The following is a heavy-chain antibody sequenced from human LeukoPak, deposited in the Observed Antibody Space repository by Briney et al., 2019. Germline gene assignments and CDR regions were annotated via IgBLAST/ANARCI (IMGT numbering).Heavy chain of an antibody. D-gene: IGHD3-22*01. CDR1: GFTFSSYA. V-gene: IGHV3-30-3*01. CDR2: ISYDGSNK. CDR3: AKDPGPYDSSGYHDY. Sequence: GGSLRLSCAASGFTFSSYAMHWVRQAPGKGLEWVAVISYDGSNKYYADSVKGRFTISRDNSKNTLYLQMNSLRAEDTAVYYCAKDPGPYDSSGYHDYWGQGTLVTVSS. J-gene: IGHJ4*02.